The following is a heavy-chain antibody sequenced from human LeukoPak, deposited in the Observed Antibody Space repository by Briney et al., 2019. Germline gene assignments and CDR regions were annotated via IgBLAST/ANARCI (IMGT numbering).Heavy chain of an antibody. CDR2: ISGSGGST. CDR1: TFTFSSYA. D-gene: IGHD3-9*01. J-gene: IGHJ4*02. CDR3: AKSQADILTGYYG. Sequence: GRSLRLSCAPSTFTFSSYAMSWVRQAQGKWMEWDSAISGSGGSTYYADSVKGRFTISRDNSKNTLYLQMNSRRAEDTAVYYCAKSQADILTGYYGWGQGTLVTVSS. V-gene: IGHV3-23*01.